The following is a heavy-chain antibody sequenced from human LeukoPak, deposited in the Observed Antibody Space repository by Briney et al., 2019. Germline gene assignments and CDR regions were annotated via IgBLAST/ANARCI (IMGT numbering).Heavy chain of an antibody. CDR3: ARDDCSSISCYHNWFGP. CDR2: IKQDGSEK. Sequence: GGSLRLSCAASGFTFSSYWMSWVRQAPGKGLEWVANIKQDGSEKYYVDSVKGRFTISRDNAKNSLYLQMNSLRAEDTAVYYCARDDCSSISCYHNWFGPWGQGTLVIVSS. CDR1: GFTFSSYW. V-gene: IGHV3-7*01. D-gene: IGHD2-2*01. J-gene: IGHJ5*02.